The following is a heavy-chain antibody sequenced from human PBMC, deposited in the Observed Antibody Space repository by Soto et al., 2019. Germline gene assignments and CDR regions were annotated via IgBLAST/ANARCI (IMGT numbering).Heavy chain of an antibody. CDR1: GGSISSSSYY. CDR2: IYYSGST. J-gene: IGHJ6*03. V-gene: IGHV4-39*01. Sequence: QLLESGPGLVKPSETLSLTCTVSGGSISSSSYYWGWIRQPPGKGLEWIGSIYYSGSTYYNPSLKSRVTISVDTSKNQFSLKLSSVTAADTAVYYCARLYYYGSGSYPYYYYYMDVWGKGTTVTVSS. D-gene: IGHD3-10*01. CDR3: ARLYYYGSGSYPYYYYYMDV.